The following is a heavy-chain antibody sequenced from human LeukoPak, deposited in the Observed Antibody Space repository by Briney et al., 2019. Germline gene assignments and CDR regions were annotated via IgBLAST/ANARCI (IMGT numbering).Heavy chain of an antibody. CDR2: ISYSGST. CDR1: GGSISTSTYY. CDR3: ARRVYSGSYNWYFDL. J-gene: IGHJ2*01. Sequence: PSETLSLTCTVSGGSISTSTYYWGWIRQPPGKGLEWIGSISYSGSTYNNPSLKSRVTISVDTSKNQFSLKLSSVTAPDTAVYYCARRVYSGSYNWYFDLWGRGTLVTVPS. D-gene: IGHD1-26*01. V-gene: IGHV4-39*01.